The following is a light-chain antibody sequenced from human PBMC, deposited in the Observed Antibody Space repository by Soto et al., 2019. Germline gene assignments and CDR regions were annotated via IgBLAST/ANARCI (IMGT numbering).Light chain of an antibody. J-gene: IGKJ4*01. CDR2: ATS. V-gene: IGKV3-15*01. CDR1: QIVGNN. CDR3: QQYSDCPLT. Sequence: EIVVTQSPATLSVSPGERATLSCRASQIVGNNFAWYQQKPGQAPRLLIFATSTRATGVPARFSGSGSGTEFTLTISSLQSEDFAVYYCQQYSDCPLTFGGGTKVEIE.